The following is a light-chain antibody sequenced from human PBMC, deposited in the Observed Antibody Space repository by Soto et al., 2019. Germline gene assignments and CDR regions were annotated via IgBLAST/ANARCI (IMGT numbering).Light chain of an antibody. CDR1: QDISSY. V-gene: IGKV1-9*01. Sequence: IRVTHSPSSLSASVGDIVTITCRASQDISSYLAWYQQKPGKAPTLLIYAASTLQSGVPSRFSGSGFGTDFTLTISSLQAEDFASYYCQQLRSYPSTFGGGTKVDIK. CDR3: QQLRSYPST. CDR2: AAS. J-gene: IGKJ4*01.